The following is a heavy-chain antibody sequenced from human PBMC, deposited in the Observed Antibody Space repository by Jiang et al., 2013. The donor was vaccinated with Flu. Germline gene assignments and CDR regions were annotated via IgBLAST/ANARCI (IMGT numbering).Heavy chain of an antibody. CDR1: GGSISSGDYY. D-gene: IGHD4-17*01. CDR2: IYYSGST. Sequence: PGLVKPSQTLSLTCTVSGGSISSGDYYWSWIRQPPGKGLEWIGYIYYSGSTYYNPSLKSRVTISVDTSKNQFSLKLSSVTAADTAVYYCARFATATTGNIDYWGQGTLVTVSS. J-gene: IGHJ4*02. CDR3: ARFATATTGNIDY. V-gene: IGHV4-30-4*08.